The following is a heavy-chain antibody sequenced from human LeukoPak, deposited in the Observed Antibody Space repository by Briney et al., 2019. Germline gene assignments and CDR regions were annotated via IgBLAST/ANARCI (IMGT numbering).Heavy chain of an antibody. CDR1: GDSVSSNSAA. D-gene: IGHD4-23*01. V-gene: IGHV6-1*01. J-gene: IGHJ4*02. CDR2: TYYRFKWYN. Sequence: SQTLSLTCAISGDSVSSNSAAWNWIRQSPSIGLEWLGRTYYRFKWYNDYAVSVKSRITINPNTSKNQFSLQLNSVTPEDTAVYYCARDATAYGGYYDYWGQGTLVTVSS. CDR3: ARDATAYGGYYDY.